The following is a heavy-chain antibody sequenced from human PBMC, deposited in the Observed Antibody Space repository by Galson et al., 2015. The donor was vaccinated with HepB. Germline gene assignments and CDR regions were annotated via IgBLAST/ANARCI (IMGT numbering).Heavy chain of an antibody. CDR1: GFTFRSYA. Sequence: SLRPSCAASGFTFRSYAMHWVRQAPGKGLEWVAVISYDGSNKYYADSVKGRFTISRDNSKNTLYLQMNSLRAEDTAVYYCARDIGDYYDSSGYSTPDWYYGMDVWGQGTTVTVSS. CDR2: ISYDGSNK. J-gene: IGHJ6*02. V-gene: IGHV3-30-3*01. CDR3: ARDIGDYYDSSGYSTPDWYYGMDV. D-gene: IGHD3-22*01.